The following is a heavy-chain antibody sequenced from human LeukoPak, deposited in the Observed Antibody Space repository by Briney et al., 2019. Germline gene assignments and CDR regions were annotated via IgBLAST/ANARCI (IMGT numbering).Heavy chain of an antibody. V-gene: IGHV1-69*04. CDR2: IIPILGIA. Sequence: ASVKVSCKASGGTFSSYAISWVRQAPGQGLEWMGRIIPILGIANYAQKFQGRVTITADKSTSTAYMELSSLRSEDTAAYYCARLVRLYSGGGDYWGQGTLVTVSS. J-gene: IGHJ4*02. CDR1: GGTFSSYA. CDR3: ARLVRLYSGGGDY. D-gene: IGHD5-12*01.